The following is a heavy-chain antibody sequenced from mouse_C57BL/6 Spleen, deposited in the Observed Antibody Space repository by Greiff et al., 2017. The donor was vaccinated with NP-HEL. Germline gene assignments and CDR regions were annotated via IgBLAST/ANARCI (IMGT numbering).Heavy chain of an antibody. CDR2: ISSGGDYI. V-gene: IGHV5-9-1*02. CDR1: GFTFSSYA. J-gene: IGHJ4*01. CDR3: TRDRAVTTSDYAMDY. D-gene: IGHD2-3*01. Sequence: EVQLVESGEGLVKPGGSLKLSCAASGFTFSSYAMSWVRQTPEKRLEWVAYISSGGDYIYYADTVKGRFTISRDNARNPLYLQMSSLKSEDTAKYYWTRDRAVTTSDYAMDYWGQGTSVTVSS.